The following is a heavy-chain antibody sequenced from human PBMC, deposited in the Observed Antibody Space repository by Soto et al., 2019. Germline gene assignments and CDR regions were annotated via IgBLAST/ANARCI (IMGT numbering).Heavy chain of an antibody. CDR1: GDSVSSNSAA. D-gene: IGHD4-4*01. V-gene: IGHV6-1*01. CDR3: AGDGSMSVPNNLRFDN. CDR2: TYYRSKWYN. Sequence: PSQTLSLTCAISGDSVSSNSAAWNWIRQSPSRGLEWLGRTYYRSKWYNDYAVSVKSRITINPDTSKNQFSLQLNSVTPEDTAVYYCAGDGSMSVPNNLRFDNWAQGTLVTVSS. J-gene: IGHJ4*02.